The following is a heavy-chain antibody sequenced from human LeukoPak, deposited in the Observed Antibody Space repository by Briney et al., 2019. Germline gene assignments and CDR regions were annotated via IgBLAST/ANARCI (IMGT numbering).Heavy chain of an antibody. CDR1: GFTFSSYW. V-gene: IGHV3-7*01. J-gene: IGHJ1*01. CDR2: IKQDGSEK. Sequence: GGSLRLSCAASGFTFSSYWMSWVRQAPGKGLEWVANIKQDGSEKYYVDSVKGRFTISRDNAKNSLYLQMNSLRAEDTAVYYCARDQSQGYYCDSSGYYSSSFAEYFQHWGQGTLVTVSS. D-gene: IGHD3-22*01. CDR3: ARDQSQGYYCDSSGYYSSSFAEYFQH.